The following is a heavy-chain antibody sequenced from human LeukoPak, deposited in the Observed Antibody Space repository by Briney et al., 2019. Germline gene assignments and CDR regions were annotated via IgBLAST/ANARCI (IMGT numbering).Heavy chain of an antibody. CDR2: ISAYNGNT. CDR3: ARDSEFDY. J-gene: IGHJ4*02. CDR1: GYTFTGYY. V-gene: IGHV1-18*04. Sequence: ASVKVSCKASGYTFTGYYMHWVRQAPGQGLEWMGWISAYNGNTNYAQKLQGRVTMTTDTSTSTAYMELRSLRSDDTAVYYCARDSEFDYWGQGTLVTVSS.